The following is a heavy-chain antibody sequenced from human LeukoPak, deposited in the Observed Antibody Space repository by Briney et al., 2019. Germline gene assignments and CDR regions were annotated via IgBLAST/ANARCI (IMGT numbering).Heavy chain of an antibody. CDR2: IYYRGST. V-gene: IGHV4-59*13. CDR1: GGPISSYY. J-gene: IGHJ4*02. CDR3: ARATVDTAMFYDY. D-gene: IGHD5-18*01. Sequence: SETLSLTCQVPGGPISSYYWSWIRQPPGKGLEGFGYIYYRGSTNYNPSLKSRVTISVDTSKNQFSLKLSTVTAADTAVYYCARATVDTAMFYDYWGQGTLVTVSS.